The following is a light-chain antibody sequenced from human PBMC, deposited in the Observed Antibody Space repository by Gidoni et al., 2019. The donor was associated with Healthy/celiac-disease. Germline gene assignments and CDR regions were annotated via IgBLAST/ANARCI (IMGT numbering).Light chain of an antibody. V-gene: IGKV1-39*01. J-gene: IGKJ4*01. CDR3: QQSYSTLT. Sequence: DIQMTQSPSSLSASVGDRVTITCRASQSISSYLNWYQQKPGKAPKLLFYAASSLQRGVPSRFSSSGSGTDFTLTISSLQPEDFATYYCQQSYSTLTFXGXTKVEIK. CDR2: AAS. CDR1: QSISSY.